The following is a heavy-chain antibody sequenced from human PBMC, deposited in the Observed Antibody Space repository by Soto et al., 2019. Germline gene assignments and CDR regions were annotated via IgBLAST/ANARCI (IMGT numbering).Heavy chain of an antibody. D-gene: IGHD3-22*01. CDR2: IRSKAYGGTT. CDR1: GFTFGNYA. V-gene: IGHV3-49*03. Sequence: PGGSLRLSCTASGFTFGNYAMSWFRQAPGKGLEWVGFIRSKAYGGTTEYAASVKGRFTISRDDSKSIAYLQMNSLKTEDTAVYYCTREDYYDSSGYYGVNYWGQGTLVTVSS. J-gene: IGHJ4*02. CDR3: TREDYYDSSGYYGVNY.